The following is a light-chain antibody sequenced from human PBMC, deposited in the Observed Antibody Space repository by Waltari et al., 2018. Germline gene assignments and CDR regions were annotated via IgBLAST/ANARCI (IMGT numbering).Light chain of an antibody. Sequence: DIVMTQSPLSLPVTPGEPASISCRSSPSLLHSNGYNYWDWYLQKPGQSPQLLIYLGSNRASGVPDRFSGSGSGTDFTLKISRVEAEDVGVYYCMQALQTPYTFGQGTKLEIK. J-gene: IGKJ2*01. CDR2: LGS. V-gene: IGKV2-28*01. CDR3: MQALQTPYT. CDR1: PSLLHSNGYNY.